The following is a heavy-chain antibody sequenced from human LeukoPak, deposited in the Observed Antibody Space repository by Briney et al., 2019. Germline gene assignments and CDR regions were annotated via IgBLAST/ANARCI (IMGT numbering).Heavy chain of an antibody. CDR2: IYTSGST. CDR3: ARGRNDILTGYYHLYYFDY. J-gene: IGHJ4*02. Sequence: TPGETLSLACPVSGGSLSSYYWSWIRQPAGKGLEWIRRIYTSGSTNYNPSLKSRVTMSVATSKNQFSLKLSSVTAADTAVYYCARGRNDILTGYYHLYYFDYWGPGILVTVPS. D-gene: IGHD3-9*01. V-gene: IGHV4-4*07. CDR1: GGSLSSYY.